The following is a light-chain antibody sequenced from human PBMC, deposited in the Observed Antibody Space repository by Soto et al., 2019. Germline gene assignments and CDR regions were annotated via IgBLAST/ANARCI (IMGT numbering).Light chain of an antibody. V-gene: IGKV3-11*01. J-gene: IGKJ3*01. CDR2: DAS. Sequence: EIVLTQSPATLSLSPGERATLSCRASQSISSYLAWYQQKPDQAPRLLIYDASNRATGIPARFSGSWSGTDFTLTISRLEPEAFAVYYCHQRSTWPFTFGPGTKVDIK. CDR1: QSISSY. CDR3: HQRSTWPFT.